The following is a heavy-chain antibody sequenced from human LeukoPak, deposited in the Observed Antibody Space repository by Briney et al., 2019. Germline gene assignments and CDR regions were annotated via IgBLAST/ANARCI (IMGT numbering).Heavy chain of an antibody. CDR2: FDPEDGET. Sequence: ASVKVSCKVSGYTLTELSMHWVRQAPGKGLEWMGGFDPEDGETIYAQKFQGRATMTEDTSTDTAYMELSSLRSEDTAVYYCATVPFRKTGYFDYWGQGTLVTVSS. J-gene: IGHJ4*02. V-gene: IGHV1-24*01. CDR1: GYTLTELS. D-gene: IGHD3-9*01. CDR3: ATVPFRKTGYFDY.